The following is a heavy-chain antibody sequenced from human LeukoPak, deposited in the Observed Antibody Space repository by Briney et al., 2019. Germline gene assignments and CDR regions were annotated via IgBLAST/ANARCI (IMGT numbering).Heavy chain of an antibody. CDR2: IYYSGST. J-gene: IGHJ4*02. Sequence: PSETLSLTCTVSGGSISRSNYYWGWIRQPPGKGPEWIGSIYYSGSTYYNPSLKSRVTISVDTSKNQFSLKLSSVTAADTAVYYCAGEDTAMAIDYWGQGTLVAVSS. V-gene: IGHV4-39*01. CDR1: GGSISRSNYY. D-gene: IGHD5-18*01. CDR3: AGEDTAMAIDY.